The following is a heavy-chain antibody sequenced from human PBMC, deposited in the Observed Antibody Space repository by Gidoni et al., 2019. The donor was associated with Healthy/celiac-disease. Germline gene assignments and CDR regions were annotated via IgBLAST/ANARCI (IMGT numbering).Heavy chain of an antibody. Sequence: LPLQESVTGLVKPSETLSLTCTDSGGSISSSSYYWGWSRQPPGKGLEWIGSIYYSGSTYYNPSLKSRVTISVDTSKNQFSLKLSSVTAADTAVYYCARENDGGIGDYWGQGTLVTVSS. J-gene: IGHJ4*02. D-gene: IGHD4-17*01. V-gene: IGHV4-39*07. CDR3: ARENDGGIGDY. CDR1: GGSISSSSYY. CDR2: IYYSGST.